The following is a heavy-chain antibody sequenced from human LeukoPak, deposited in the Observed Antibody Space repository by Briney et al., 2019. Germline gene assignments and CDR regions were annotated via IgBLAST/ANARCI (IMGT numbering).Heavy chain of an antibody. V-gene: IGHV4-61*02. Sequence: PSQTLSLTCTVSGGSISSGSYFWSWIRQPAGKGLEWIGRIYTTGSTNYNPSLKSRVTISVDTSKNQFSLKLSSVTAADTAVYYCARSPDTMVHDAFDIWGRGTMVTVSS. J-gene: IGHJ3*02. CDR2: IYTTGST. CDR3: ARSPDTMVHDAFDI. D-gene: IGHD3-10*01. CDR1: GGSISSGSYF.